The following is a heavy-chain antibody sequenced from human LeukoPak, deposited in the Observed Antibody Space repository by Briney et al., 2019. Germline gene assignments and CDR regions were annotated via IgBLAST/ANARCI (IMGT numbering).Heavy chain of an antibody. V-gene: IGHV4-59*08. CDR3: ARHIPAYYYRSGSYPNAFDI. Sequence: TSETLSLTCTVSGGSISSYHWSWIRQPPGKGLEWIGDIYYSGSTNYNPSLKSRVTISVDTSKNQFSLKLSSVTAADTAVYYCARHIPAYYYRSGSYPNAFDIWGQGTMVTVSS. CDR1: GGSISSYH. J-gene: IGHJ3*02. D-gene: IGHD3-10*01. CDR2: IYYSGST.